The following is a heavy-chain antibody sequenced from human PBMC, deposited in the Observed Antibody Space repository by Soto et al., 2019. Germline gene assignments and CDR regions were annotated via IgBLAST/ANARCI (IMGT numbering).Heavy chain of an antibody. D-gene: IGHD3-16*02. CDR3: AKAVLRLGELSTL. CDR2: ISGSGGST. CDR1: GFMFSGYL. V-gene: IGHV3-23*01. J-gene: IGHJ4*02. Sequence: GGSLRLSCAASGFMFSGYLMSWVRQAPGKGLEWVSAISGSGGSTYYADSVKGRFTISRDNSKNTLYLQMNSLRAEDTAVYYCAKAVLRLGELSTLWGQGTLITVSS.